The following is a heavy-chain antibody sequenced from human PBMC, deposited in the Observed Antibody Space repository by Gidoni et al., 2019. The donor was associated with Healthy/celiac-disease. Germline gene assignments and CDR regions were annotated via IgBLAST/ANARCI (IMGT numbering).Heavy chain of an antibody. CDR3: AKDAGDYVFRSRYYYYYGMDV. J-gene: IGHJ6*02. CDR2: ISYDGSNK. CDR1: GFTFSSYG. V-gene: IGHV3-30*18. D-gene: IGHD4-17*01. Sequence: QVQLVESGGGVVQPGRSLRLSCAASGFTFSSYGMHWVRQAPGKGLGWVAVISYDGSNKYYADSVKGRFTISRDNSKNTLYLQMNSLRAEDTAVYYCAKDAGDYVFRSRYYYYYGMDVWGQGTTVTVSS.